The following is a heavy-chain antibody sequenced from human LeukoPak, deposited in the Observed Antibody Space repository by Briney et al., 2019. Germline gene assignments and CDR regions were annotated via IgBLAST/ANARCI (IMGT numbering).Heavy chain of an antibody. CDR1: GGFIRDSGYY. D-gene: IGHD3-9*01. V-gene: IGHV4-61*10. CDR3: ARSGGLHTPDLRYFDWFPGY. Sequence: TASETLSLTCTVSGGFIRDSGYYWGWIRQPAGKGLEWIGYIYYSGSTNYNPSLKSRVTISVDTSKNQFSLKLSSVTAADTAVYYCARSGGLHTPDLRYFDWFPGYWGQGTLVTVSS. J-gene: IGHJ4*02. CDR2: IYYSGST.